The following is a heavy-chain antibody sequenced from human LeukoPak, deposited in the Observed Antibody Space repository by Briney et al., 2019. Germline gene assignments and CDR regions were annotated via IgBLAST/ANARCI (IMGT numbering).Heavy chain of an antibody. J-gene: IGHJ3*02. CDR1: GGSISSSSYY. V-gene: IGHV4-39*07. Sequence: PSETLSLTCTVSGGSISSSSYYWGWIRQPPGKGLEWIGSIYYSGSIYYNPSLKSRVTISVDTSKNQFSLKLSSVTAADTAVYYCARVGGDAFDIWGQGTMVTVSS. D-gene: IGHD3-10*01. CDR3: ARVGGDAFDI. CDR2: IYYSGSI.